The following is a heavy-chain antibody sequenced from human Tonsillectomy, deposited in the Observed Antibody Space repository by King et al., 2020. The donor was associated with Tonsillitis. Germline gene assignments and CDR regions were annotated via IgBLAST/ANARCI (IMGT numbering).Heavy chain of an antibody. V-gene: IGHV4-61*02. Sequence: VQLQESGPGLVKPSQTLSLTCTVSGGSISSGSYYWSWIRQPAGKGLEWIGRIYTSGRTNYNPSLKSRVTMSVDTSKNQFSLELSAVTAADTAVYYCARESSWYLDYWGQGTLVTVSS. CDR1: GGSISSGSYY. J-gene: IGHJ4*02. CDR2: IYTSGRT. CDR3: ARESSWYLDY. D-gene: IGHD6-13*01.